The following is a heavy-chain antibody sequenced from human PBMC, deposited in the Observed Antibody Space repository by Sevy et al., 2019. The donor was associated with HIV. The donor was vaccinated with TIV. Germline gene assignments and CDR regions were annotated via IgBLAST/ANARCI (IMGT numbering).Heavy chain of an antibody. CDR1: GFTVSSNY. CDR3: ARDQSSSRGFDI. CDR2: IYSGGST. D-gene: IGHD6-13*01. Sequence: GGSLRLSCAASGFTVSSNYMSWVRQAPGKGLEWVSVIYSGGSTYYADSVKGRFTISRDNSKNTLYLQMTSLRAEDTVVYYWARDQSSSRGFDIWGQGTMVTVSS. V-gene: IGHV3-66*01. J-gene: IGHJ3*02.